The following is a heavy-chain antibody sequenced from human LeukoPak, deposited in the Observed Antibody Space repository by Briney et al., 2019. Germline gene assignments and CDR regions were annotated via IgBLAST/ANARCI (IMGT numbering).Heavy chain of an antibody. V-gene: IGHV4-34*01. Sequence: SETLSLTCAVYGGSFSGYYLSWIRQSPGKGLEWIGEINHSGSTNYNPPLKSRVTISVDTSKNQFSLKLSSVTAADTAVYYCASPVSGSSGWHYNYWGQGTLVTVSS. CDR3: ASPVSGSSGWHYNY. CDR1: GGSFSGYY. D-gene: IGHD6-19*01. J-gene: IGHJ4*02. CDR2: INHSGST.